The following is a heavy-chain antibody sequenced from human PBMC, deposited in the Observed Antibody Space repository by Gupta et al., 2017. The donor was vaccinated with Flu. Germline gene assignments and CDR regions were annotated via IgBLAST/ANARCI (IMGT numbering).Heavy chain of an antibody. D-gene: IGHD5-18*01. CDR2: VNERGST. CDR3: ARDRSTTDIYGHYNHGMDV. J-gene: IGHJ6*02. Sequence: QGLEWIGEVNERGSTNYNPSLKSRVTISVDTSKSQSSLKMTAVTAADTAVYYCARDRSTTDIYGHYNHGMDVWGQGTTVTVS. V-gene: IGHV4-34*01.